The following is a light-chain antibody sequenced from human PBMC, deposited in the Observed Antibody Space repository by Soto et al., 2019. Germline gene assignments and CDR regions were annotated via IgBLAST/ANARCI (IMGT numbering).Light chain of an antibody. J-gene: IGKJ3*01. CDR2: ATS. V-gene: IGKV3-11*01. CDR3: QQRSSWPFT. Sequence: EVVLTQSPATLSLSPGEGATLSCRASQSIANNLPWYQQKPGQAPRPLIYATSNRATGIPARFSGSGSGTDFTLTISSLEPEDFAVYYCQQRSSWPFTFGPGTKVDIK. CDR1: QSIANN.